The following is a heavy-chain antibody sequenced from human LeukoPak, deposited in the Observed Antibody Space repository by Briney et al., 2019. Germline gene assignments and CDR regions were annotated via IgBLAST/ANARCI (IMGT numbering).Heavy chain of an antibody. Sequence: ASVKVSCKASGYTFTSYGISWVRQAPGQGREWMGWISAYNGNTNYAQKLQGRVTMTTDTSTSTAYMELRSLRSDDTAVYYCARDSIAAHLLIGYYYGMDVWGQGTTVTVSS. CDR1: GYTFTSYG. CDR2: ISAYNGNT. V-gene: IGHV1-18*01. J-gene: IGHJ6*02. D-gene: IGHD6-6*01. CDR3: ARDSIAAHLLIGYYYGMDV.